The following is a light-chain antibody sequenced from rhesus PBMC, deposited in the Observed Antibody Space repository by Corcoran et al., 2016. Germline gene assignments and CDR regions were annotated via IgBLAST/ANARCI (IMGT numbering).Light chain of an antibody. CDR3: LPGYSTPFT. CDR1: QGISDY. V-gene: IGKV1-36*02. CDR2: AAY. Sequence: DIQKTQTPSSLSASVGDRVNITRRASQGISDYLSWYQQKPGKASKRLIYAAYSLESGVPSRFSGSGSGTELPLTISSLQPQDFAAYYCLPGYSTPFTFGPGTKLYIK. J-gene: IGKJ3*01.